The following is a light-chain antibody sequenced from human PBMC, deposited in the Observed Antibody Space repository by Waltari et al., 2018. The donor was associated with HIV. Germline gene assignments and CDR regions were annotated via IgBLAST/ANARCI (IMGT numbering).Light chain of an antibody. J-gene: IGKJ2*01. Sequence: EIVLTQSPGTLSLSPGDRATLSCRASQSVRSSYLAWYQQKPGQAPRLLIYGASSRATGIPDRFSGSGSGTDFTLTISRLEPEDFAVYYCQQYGSSPWYTFGQGTKLEIK. CDR1: QSVRSSY. CDR2: GAS. V-gene: IGKV3-20*01. CDR3: QQYGSSPWYT.